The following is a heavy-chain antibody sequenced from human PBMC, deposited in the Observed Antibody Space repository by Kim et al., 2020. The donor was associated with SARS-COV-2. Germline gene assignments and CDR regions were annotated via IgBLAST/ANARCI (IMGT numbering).Heavy chain of an antibody. D-gene: IGHD6-13*01. CDR1: GFIFDDYA. J-gene: IGHJ5*02. CDR2: ISWNSGSI. V-gene: IGHV3-9*03. Sequence: GGSLRLSCAASGFIFDDYAMHWVRQAPGKGLEWVSSISWNSGSIAYADSVKGRFTISRDNAKNSLYLQMNSLRAEDMALYYCAKDINSLAASGGVHFDHWGQGTLVTVSS. CDR3: AKDINSLAASGGVHFDH.